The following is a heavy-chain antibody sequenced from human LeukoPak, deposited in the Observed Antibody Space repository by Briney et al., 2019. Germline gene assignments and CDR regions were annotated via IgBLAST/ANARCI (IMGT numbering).Heavy chain of an antibody. Sequence: GGSLRLSCAASGFTFSSYGMHWVRQAPGKGLEWVAVIWYDGSNKYYADSVKGRSTISRDNSKNTLYLQMNSLRSEDTAVYYCARVRGFGELFFDYWGQGTLVTVSS. V-gene: IGHV3-33*01. CDR3: ARVRGFGELFFDY. CDR1: GFTFSSYG. J-gene: IGHJ4*02. CDR2: IWYDGSNK. D-gene: IGHD3-10*01.